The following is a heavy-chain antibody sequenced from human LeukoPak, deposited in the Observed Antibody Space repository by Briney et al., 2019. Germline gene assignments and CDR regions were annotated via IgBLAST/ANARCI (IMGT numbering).Heavy chain of an antibody. D-gene: IGHD2-21*01. V-gene: IGHV3-23*01. CDR1: GFTFSSYA. CDR2: ISGSGGST. CDR3: ARVSRGGGAAAHAFDI. Sequence: GGSLRLSCAASGFTFSSYAMSWVRQAPGKGLEWVSAISGSGGSTYYADSVKGRFTISRDNAKNSLYLQMNSLRAEDTAVYYCARVSRGGGAAAHAFDIWGQGTMVTVSS. J-gene: IGHJ3*02.